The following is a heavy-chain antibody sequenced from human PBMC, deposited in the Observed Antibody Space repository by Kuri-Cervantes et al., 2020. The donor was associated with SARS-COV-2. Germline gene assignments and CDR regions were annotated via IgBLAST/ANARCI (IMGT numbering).Heavy chain of an antibody. CDR1: GGTFSSYA. CDR3: ATVWYSSSAE. V-gene: IGHV1-69*13. Sequence: SVKVSCKASGGTFSSYAISWVRQAPGQGLEWMRGIIPIFGTANYAQKFQGRVTITADESTSTAYMELSSLRSEDTAVYYCATVWYSSSAEWGQGTLVTVSS. D-gene: IGHD6-6*01. CDR2: IIPIFGTA. J-gene: IGHJ4*02.